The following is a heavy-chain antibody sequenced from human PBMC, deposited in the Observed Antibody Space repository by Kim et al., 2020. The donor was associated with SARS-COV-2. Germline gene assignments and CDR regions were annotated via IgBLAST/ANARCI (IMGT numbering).Heavy chain of an antibody. D-gene: IGHD5-18*01. CDR1: GGSFSGYY. V-gene: IGHV4-34*01. Sequence: SETLSLTCAVYGGSFSGYYWSWIRQPPGKGLEWIGEINHSGSTNYNPSLKSRVTISVDTSKNQFSLKLSSVTAADTAVYYCARRGYSYGYVIDYWGQGTLVTVSS. CDR2: INHSGST. CDR3: ARRGYSYGYVIDY. J-gene: IGHJ4*02.